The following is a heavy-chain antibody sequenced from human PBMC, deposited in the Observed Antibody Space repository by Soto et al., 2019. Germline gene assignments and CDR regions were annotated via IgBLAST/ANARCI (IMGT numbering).Heavy chain of an antibody. Sequence: SETLSLTCTVSGGSISSSSNHWGWLRQPPGKGLEWIGNIYYIENTYYNPSLKSRVTISVDTSKNQFSLRLTSVTAADTAVYYCATHPPYGPLDHWGQGTLVTVSS. V-gene: IGHV4-39*01. D-gene: IGHD4-17*01. CDR1: GGSISSSSNH. J-gene: IGHJ4*02. CDR3: ATHPPYGPLDH. CDR2: IYYIENT.